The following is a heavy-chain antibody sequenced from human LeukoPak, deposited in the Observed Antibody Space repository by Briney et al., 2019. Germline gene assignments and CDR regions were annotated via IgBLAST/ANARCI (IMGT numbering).Heavy chain of an antibody. J-gene: IGHJ5*02. CDR2: IIPILGIA. CDR1: GGTFSSYA. V-gene: IGHV1-69*04. CDR3: ARAPYCGGDCYSNWFDP. D-gene: IGHD2-21*02. Sequence: SVKVSCKASGGTFSSYAISWVRQAPGQGLGWMGRIIPILGIANYAQKFQGRVTITAGKSTSTAYMELSSLRSEDTAVYYCARAPYCGGDCYSNWFDPWGQGTLVTVSS.